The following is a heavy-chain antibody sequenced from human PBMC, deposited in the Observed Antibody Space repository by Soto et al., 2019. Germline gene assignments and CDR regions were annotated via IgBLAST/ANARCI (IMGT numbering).Heavy chain of an antibody. D-gene: IGHD3-3*01. Sequence: QVQLQESGPGLVKPSGTLSLTCTISGASISNTNWWSWVRQPPGEGLEWIGEIFRSGSTNYNPPLKNRVTISVDKSKNQFSLKMNYVTAADTAVYYCSRGDFWKGMDVWGQGTTVTVSS. CDR1: GASISNTNW. CDR2: IFRSGST. CDR3: SRGDFWKGMDV. V-gene: IGHV4-4*02. J-gene: IGHJ6*02.